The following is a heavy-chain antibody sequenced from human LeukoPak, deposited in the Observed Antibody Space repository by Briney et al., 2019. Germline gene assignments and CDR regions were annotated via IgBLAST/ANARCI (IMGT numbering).Heavy chain of an antibody. D-gene: IGHD1-26*01. J-gene: IGHJ4*02. V-gene: IGHV3-13*01. CDR3: ARQNTPHGNFDY. CDR2: IGVAANT. Sequence: GGSLRLSCAASGFTFSSYDMHWVRQATGKGLEWVSAIGVAANTFYSGSVKGRFTISRENAKNPLYLLMTSLRAEDTAVYYCARQNTPHGNFDYWGQGILVTVSS. CDR1: GFTFSSYD.